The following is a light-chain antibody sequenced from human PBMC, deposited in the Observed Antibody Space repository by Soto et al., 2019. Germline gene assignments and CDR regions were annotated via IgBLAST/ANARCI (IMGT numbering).Light chain of an antibody. CDR3: QQRSNWPPWT. J-gene: IGKJ1*01. V-gene: IGKV3-11*01. CDR1: QSVSSY. Sequence: EIVLTQSPATLSLSPGERATLSCRASQSVSSYLAWYQQKPGQAPRLLIYDASNRATGFPARFSGSGSGTDFPLSIMGLVFEDFAVYYCQQRSNWPPWTFGQGTKVEIK. CDR2: DAS.